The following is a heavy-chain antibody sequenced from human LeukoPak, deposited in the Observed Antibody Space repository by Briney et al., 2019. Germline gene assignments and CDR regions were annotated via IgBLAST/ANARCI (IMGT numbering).Heavy chain of an antibody. V-gene: IGHV3-74*01. CDR1: GFTFSSYW. CDR2: ISGDGRNI. Sequence: GGSLRLSCVASGFTFSSYWMHWVRQDPRKGLVWVSRISGDGRNINYADSVRGRFTISRDNAKNTLYLQMNSLRTEDTALYYCAKDIEARGSGSYPNWFDPWGQGTLVTVSS. D-gene: IGHD3-10*01. J-gene: IGHJ5*02. CDR3: AKDIEARGSGSYPNWFDP.